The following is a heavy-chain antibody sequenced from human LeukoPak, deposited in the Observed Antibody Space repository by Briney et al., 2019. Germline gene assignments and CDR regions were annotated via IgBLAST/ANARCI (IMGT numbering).Heavy chain of an antibody. Sequence: ASVKVSCKASGGTFSSYAISWVRQAPGQGLEWMGGILPIFGTANYAQKFQGRVTITTDESTSTAYMELSSLRSEDTAVYYCARDADPYYYYDSSGYYPNWFDPWGQGTLVTVSS. V-gene: IGHV1-69*05. J-gene: IGHJ5*02. CDR2: ILPIFGTA. CDR3: ARDADPYYYYDSSGYYPNWFDP. D-gene: IGHD3-22*01. CDR1: GGTFSSYA.